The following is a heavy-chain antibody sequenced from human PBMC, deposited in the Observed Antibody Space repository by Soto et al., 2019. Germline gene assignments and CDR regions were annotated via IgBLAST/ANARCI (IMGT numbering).Heavy chain of an antibody. J-gene: IGHJ6*02. CDR3: ARGGVNWNYLTYYYYYGMDV. CDR1: GDSVSSNSAA. CDR2: TYYRSKWYN. V-gene: IGHV6-1*01. Sequence: SQTLSLPCAISGDSVSSNSAAWNWIRQSPSRGLEWLGRTYYRSKWYNDYAVSVKSRITINPDTSKNQFSLQLNSVTPEDTAVYYCARGGVNWNYLTYYYYYGMDVWGQGTTVTVSS. D-gene: IGHD1-7*01.